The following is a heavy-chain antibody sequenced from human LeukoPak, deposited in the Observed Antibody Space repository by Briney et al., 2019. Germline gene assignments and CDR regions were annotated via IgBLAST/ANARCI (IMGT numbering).Heavy chain of an antibody. CDR2: ITISGHTK. Sequence: GGSLRLSCAASGFDLSTYEMNWVRQAPGKGLEWIADITISGHTKNYADSVKGRFTISRDNARTSLYLQMNSLGVEDTGVYYCARGDPHADLWGQGTLVTVSS. CDR1: GFDLSTYE. V-gene: IGHV3-48*03. J-gene: IGHJ5*02. CDR3: ARGDPHADL.